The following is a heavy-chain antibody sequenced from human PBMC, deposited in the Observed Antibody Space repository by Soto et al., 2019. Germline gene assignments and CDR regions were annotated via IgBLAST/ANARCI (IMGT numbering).Heavy chain of an antibody. CDR2: IYYSGST. CDR1: GGSISSSSYY. D-gene: IGHD3-9*01. J-gene: IGHJ4*02. CDR3: ARVIDKDYDSLTGYSHHFDY. Sequence: PSETLSLTCTVSGGSISSSSYYWGWIRQPPGKGLEWIGSIYYSGSTNYNPSLKSRVTISVDTSRNQFSLYLSSVTAVDTAVYYCARVIDKDYDSLTGYSHHFDYWAQGTLVTVSS. V-gene: IGHV4-39*07.